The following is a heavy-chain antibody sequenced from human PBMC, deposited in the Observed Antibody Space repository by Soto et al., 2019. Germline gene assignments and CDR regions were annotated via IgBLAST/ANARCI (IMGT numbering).Heavy chain of an antibody. CDR2: VYPGDSDS. CDR1: GYNFASYW. D-gene: IGHD5-12*01. Sequence: PGESLKISCKGSGYNFASYWIGWVRQTPGKGLEWMGIVYPGDSDSRYSPSFQGQVIFSGDKSMTTAYLQWRSLKASDTAMYYCARREISATARANDVFEIWGQGTMVIVSS. J-gene: IGHJ3*02. CDR3: ARREISATARANDVFEI. V-gene: IGHV5-51*01.